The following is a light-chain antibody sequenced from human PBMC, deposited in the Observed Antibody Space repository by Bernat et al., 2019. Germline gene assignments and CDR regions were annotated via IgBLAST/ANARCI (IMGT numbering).Light chain of an antibody. J-gene: IGLJ2*01. CDR1: SSDVGDYNY. V-gene: IGLV2-8*01. CDR2: EVN. CDR3: ISYSGNKYVV. Sequence: QSALTQPPSASGSPGQSVTISCTGTSSDVGDYNYVSWYQQHPGKAPKLIIYEVNKRPSGVPDRFSASKSGHTASLTVSGLQAADEADYYCISYSGNKYVVFGGGTKLTVL.